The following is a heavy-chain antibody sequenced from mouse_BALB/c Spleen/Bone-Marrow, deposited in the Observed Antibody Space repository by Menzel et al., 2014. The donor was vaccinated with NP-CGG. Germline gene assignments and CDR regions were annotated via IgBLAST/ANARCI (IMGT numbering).Heavy chain of an antibody. V-gene: IGHV1-14*01. CDR1: GYTFTSYV. D-gene: IGHD1-1*01. CDR3: ARTTVVDIYWYFYV. CDR2: INPYNDGS. Sequence: EVQLQQSGPELVKPGASVKMSCKASGYTFTSYVLHWVKQKPGQGLEWIGYINPYNDGSKYNEKFKGKATLTSDKSSSTAYMELSSRTSEDSAVYYCARTTVVDIYWYFYVWGAGTTVTVSS. J-gene: IGHJ1*01.